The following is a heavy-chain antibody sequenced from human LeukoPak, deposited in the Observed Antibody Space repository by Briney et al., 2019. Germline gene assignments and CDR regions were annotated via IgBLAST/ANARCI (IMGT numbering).Heavy chain of an antibody. CDR1: GYTFINND. CDR2: MNSKSGNT. V-gene: IGHV1-8*01. J-gene: IGHJ4*02. D-gene: IGHD6-19*01. CDR3: ARGRVNSGWYVDY. Sequence: ASVKASCKASGYTFINNDINWVRQASGQGLEWMGWMNSKSGNTGYAQKFQGRVTMTRNTSISTAYMELTSLRSEDTAVYYCARGRVNSGWYVDYWGQGTLVAVSS.